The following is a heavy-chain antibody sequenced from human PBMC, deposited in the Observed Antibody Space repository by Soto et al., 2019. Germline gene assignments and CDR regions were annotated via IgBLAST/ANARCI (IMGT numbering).Heavy chain of an antibody. CDR3: AREQQLVLSPHFDY. J-gene: IGHJ4*02. CDR2: INPSGGST. V-gene: IGHV1-46*03. CDR1: GYTFTSYY. D-gene: IGHD6-13*01. Sequence: QVQLVQSGAEVKKPGASVKVSCKASGYTFTSYYMHWVRQAPGQGLEWMGIINPSGGSTSYAQKLQGRVTMTRDTSTRTVYMGLSSLRSEDTAVYYCAREQQLVLSPHFDYWGQGTLVTVSS.